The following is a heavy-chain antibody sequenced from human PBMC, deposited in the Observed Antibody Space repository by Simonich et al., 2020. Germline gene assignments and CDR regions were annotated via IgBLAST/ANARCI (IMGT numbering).Heavy chain of an antibody. Sequence: QVQLVESGGGVVQPGRSLRLSCAASGFTFRSYGMHWVRQAPGKGLEWVAVIWIDGSNKSNADSVKGRFTISRDNSKNTLYLQMNSLRAEDTAVYYCARAYSSSWYNWFDPWGQGTLVTVSS. CDR3: ARAYSSSWYNWFDP. CDR1: GFTFRSYG. D-gene: IGHD6-13*01. V-gene: IGHV3-33*01. CDR2: IWIDGSNK. J-gene: IGHJ5*02.